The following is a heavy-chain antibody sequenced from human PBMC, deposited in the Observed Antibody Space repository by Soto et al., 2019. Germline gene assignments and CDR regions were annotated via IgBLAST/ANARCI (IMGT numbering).Heavy chain of an antibody. V-gene: IGHV4-30-2*01. CDR2: IYHSGST. J-gene: IGHJ4*02. D-gene: IGHD1-26*01. Sequence: SETLSLTCAVSGGSISSGGYSWSWIRQPPGKGLEWIGYIYHSGSTYYNPSLKSRVTISVDRSKNQFSLKLSSVTAADTAVYYCARGRDSGSYYAVYFDYWGQGTLVTVSS. CDR1: GGSISSGGYS. CDR3: ARGRDSGSYYAVYFDY.